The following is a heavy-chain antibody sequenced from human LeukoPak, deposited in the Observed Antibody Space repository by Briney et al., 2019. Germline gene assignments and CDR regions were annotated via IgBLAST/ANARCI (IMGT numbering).Heavy chain of an antibody. Sequence: ASVRVSCKASGYTFTSYGISWVRQAPGQGLEWMGWISAYNGNTNYAQKLQGRVTMTTDTSTSTAYMELRSLRSDDTAVYYCAGAYSGSPYDAFDIWGQGTMVTVSS. V-gene: IGHV1-18*01. D-gene: IGHD1-26*01. J-gene: IGHJ3*02. CDR1: GYTFTSYG. CDR2: ISAYNGNT. CDR3: AGAYSGSPYDAFDI.